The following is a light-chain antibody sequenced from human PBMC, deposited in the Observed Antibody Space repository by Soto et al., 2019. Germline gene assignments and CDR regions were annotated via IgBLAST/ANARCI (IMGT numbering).Light chain of an antibody. CDR2: AAS. CDR1: QSISSY. CDR3: QQIYSTPLT. J-gene: IGKJ4*01. V-gene: IGKV1-39*01. Sequence: DIQMTQSPSSLSASVGDRVTITCRASQSISSYLNWYQQQTGKAPKHLIYAASSLQSGVPSRFSGIGSGTDFTLTISSLQPEDFATYYCQQIYSTPLTFGGGTKLDIK.